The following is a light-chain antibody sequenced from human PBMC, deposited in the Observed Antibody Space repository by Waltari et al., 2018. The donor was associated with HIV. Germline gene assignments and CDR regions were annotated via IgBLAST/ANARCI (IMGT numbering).Light chain of an antibody. CDR2: DTN. CDR1: TRAGTCGHC. J-gene: IGLJ2*01. Sequence: QAVETQAPSLTASPGGTVTLPCGSSTRAGTCGHCHYRFQQTPGQAPKTLIYDTNNKHSGTPARFSGSLLGGKAALTLSGAQPEDEAKYYCLLCYAGARPVVFGGGTQLTVL. V-gene: IGLV7-46*01. CDR3: LLCYAGARPVV.